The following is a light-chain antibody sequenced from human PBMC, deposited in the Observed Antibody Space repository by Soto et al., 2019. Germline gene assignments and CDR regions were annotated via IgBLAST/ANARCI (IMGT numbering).Light chain of an antibody. CDR3: QQYYSTPWT. V-gene: IGKV4-1*01. CDR2: WAS. J-gene: IGKJ1*01. Sequence: DIVMTQSADCLAVSLGERGTINCKSSQSVLYSSNNKNYLAWYQQKPGQPPKLLIYWASTRESGVPDRFSGSGSGTDFTLTISSLQAEDVAVYYCQQYYSTPWTFGQGTKVDIK. CDR1: QSVLYSSNNKNY.